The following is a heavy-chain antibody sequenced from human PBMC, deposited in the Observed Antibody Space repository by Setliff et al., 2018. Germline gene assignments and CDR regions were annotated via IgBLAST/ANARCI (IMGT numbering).Heavy chain of an antibody. J-gene: IGHJ4*02. CDR1: GGSINSGGFY. V-gene: IGHV4-61*09. CDR3: ARESATLGEFPLYYFDY. D-gene: IGHD3-10*01. CDR2: FYSSGAT. Sequence: SETLSFTCTVSGGSINSGGFYWSWLRQPAGKRLEWIGHFYSSGATDYNLSLKSRVTISLDTSKNQFSLKLTSVTAADTAVYFCARESATLGEFPLYYFDYWGQGIPVTVSS.